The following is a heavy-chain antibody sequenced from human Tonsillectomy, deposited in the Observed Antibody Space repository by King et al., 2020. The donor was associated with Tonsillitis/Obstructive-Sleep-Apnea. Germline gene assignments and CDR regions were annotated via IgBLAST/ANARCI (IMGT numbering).Heavy chain of an antibody. CDR1: RFTFSDYY. V-gene: IGHV3-11*05. CDR2: ISSSSIYT. J-gene: IGHJ4*02. D-gene: IGHD3-16*01. Sequence: VQLVESGGGLVKPGGSLRLSCAASRFTFSDYYMSWIHQAPGKGLEWVSYISSSSIYTNYADSVRGRFTISRDNAKKLLYLQMNSLRAEDTAVYYCASAPVGEFFFDYWGQGTLVTVSS. CDR3: ASAPVGEFFFDY.